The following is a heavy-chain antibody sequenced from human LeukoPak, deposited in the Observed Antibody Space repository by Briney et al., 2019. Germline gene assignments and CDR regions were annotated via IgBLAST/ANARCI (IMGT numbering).Heavy chain of an antibody. J-gene: IGHJ6*03. CDR2: IYYSGST. V-gene: IGHV4-59*01. Sequence: SETLSLTCTVSGGSISSYYWSWIRQPPGKGLEWIGYIYYSGSTNYKPSLKSRVTISVDTSKNQFSLKRSSVTAADTAVYYCARETSQKGAHYMDVWGKGTTVTISS. CDR1: GGSISSYY. CDR3: ARETSQKGAHYMDV. D-gene: IGHD3-16*01.